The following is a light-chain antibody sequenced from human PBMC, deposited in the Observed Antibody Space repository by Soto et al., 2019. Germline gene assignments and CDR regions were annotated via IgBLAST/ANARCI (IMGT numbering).Light chain of an antibody. CDR1: QSVSSN. V-gene: IGKV3D-15*01. CDR3: QQYRTWPIT. Sequence: EIVIPQSPATLSVSPGERATLSWSASQSVSSNLAWHQQKPGQAPRLLIYGASNRATGIPDRFSGSGSGTDFTLTISSLEAEDFAIYYCQQYRTWPITFGQGTRLEIK. J-gene: IGKJ5*01. CDR2: GAS.